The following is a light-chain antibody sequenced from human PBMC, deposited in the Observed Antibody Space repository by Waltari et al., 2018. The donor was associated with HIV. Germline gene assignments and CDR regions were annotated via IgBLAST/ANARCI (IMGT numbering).Light chain of an antibody. CDR3: SSYTTTTARV. CDR1: NSDIGPSNR. Sequence: QSALTQPLAVSGSPGQSVTLSCTGPNSDIGPSNRVCWYHQTPGTAPKLMIYDVNSRPSGVPDRFSGSKSGNTASLTISGLQAEDEGDYYCSSYTTTTARVFGTGTKVTVL. J-gene: IGLJ1*01. CDR2: DVN. V-gene: IGLV2-18*02.